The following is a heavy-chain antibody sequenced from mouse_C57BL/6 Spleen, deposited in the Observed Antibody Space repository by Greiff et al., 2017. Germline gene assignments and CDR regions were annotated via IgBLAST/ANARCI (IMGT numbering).Heavy chain of an antibody. J-gene: IGHJ3*01. CDR3: ARSTAQASWFAY. V-gene: IGHV1-54*01. Sequence: VKLQESGAELVRPGTSVKVSCKASGYAFTNYLIEWVKQRPGQGLEWIGVINPGSGGTNYNEKFKGKATLTADKSSSTAYMQLSSLTSEDSAVXFCARSTAQASWFAYWGQGTLVTVSA. CDR2: INPGSGGT. D-gene: IGHD3-2*02. CDR1: GYAFTNYL.